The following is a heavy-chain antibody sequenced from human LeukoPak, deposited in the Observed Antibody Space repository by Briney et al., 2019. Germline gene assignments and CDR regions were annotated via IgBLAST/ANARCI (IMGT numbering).Heavy chain of an antibody. Sequence: PGGSLRLSCAASGLTVNNNYWHWVRQAPGKGLEWVSAISGSGGSTYYADSVKGRFTISRDNSKNTLYLQMNSLRAEDTAVYYCAKVRVELSSSPVIFDYWGQGTLVTVSS. J-gene: IGHJ4*02. D-gene: IGHD1-7*01. CDR2: ISGSGGST. V-gene: IGHV3-23*01. CDR3: AKVRVELSSSPVIFDY. CDR1: GLTVNNNY.